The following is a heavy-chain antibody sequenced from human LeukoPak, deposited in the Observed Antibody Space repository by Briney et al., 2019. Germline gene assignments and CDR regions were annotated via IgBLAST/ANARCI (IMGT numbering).Heavy chain of an antibody. V-gene: IGHV3-30*04. J-gene: IGHJ5*02. Sequence: QPGRSLRLSCAASGFTFSSYAMHWVRQAPGKGLEWVAVISYDGSNKYYADSVKGRFTTSRDNSKNTLYLQMNSLRAEDTAVYYCARDSGCYGSWSWFDPWGQGTLVTVSS. CDR2: ISYDGSNK. CDR1: GFTFSSYA. CDR3: ARDSGCYGSWSWFDP. D-gene: IGHD3-10*01.